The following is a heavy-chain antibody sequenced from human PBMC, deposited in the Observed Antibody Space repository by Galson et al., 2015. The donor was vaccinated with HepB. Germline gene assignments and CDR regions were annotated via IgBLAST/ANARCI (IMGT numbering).Heavy chain of an antibody. CDR3: ARGASYFGSGTYYSGGLPLGY. V-gene: IGHV4-34*01. J-gene: IGHJ4*02. CDR1: GGSLSGYY. D-gene: IGHD3-10*01. Sequence: SEILSLTCAVYGGSLSGYYWSWIRQAPGKGLEWIGQINQGGRTNYNPSLKSRVTISVDTSKNQFSLKLSSVAAADTAVYYCARGASYFGSGTYYSGGLPLGYWGQGTLVTVSS. CDR2: INQGGRT.